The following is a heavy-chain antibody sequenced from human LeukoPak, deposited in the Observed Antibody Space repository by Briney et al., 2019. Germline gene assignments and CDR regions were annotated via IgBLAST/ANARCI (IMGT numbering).Heavy chain of an antibody. CDR2: ISSSSSTI. D-gene: IGHD2-2*01. J-gene: IGHJ4*02. CDR1: GFTFSSYS. V-gene: IGHV3-48*01. Sequence: GGSLRLSCAASGFTFSSYSMNWVRQAPGKGLEWVSYISSSSSTIYYADSVKGRFTISRDNSKNTLYLQMNSLRAEDTAVYYCATSQGSALDYWGQGTLVTVSS. CDR3: ATSQGSALDY.